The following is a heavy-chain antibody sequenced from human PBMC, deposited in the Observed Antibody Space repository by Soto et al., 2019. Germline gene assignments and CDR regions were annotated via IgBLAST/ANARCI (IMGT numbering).Heavy chain of an antibody. Sequence: SETLSLTCTVSGGSISSGGYYWSWIRQHPGKGLEWIGYTYYSGSTYYNPSLKSRVTISVDTSKNQFSLKLSSVTAADTAVYYCAGESSGSYDRSGDYWGQGTLVTVSS. CDR1: GGSISSGGYY. V-gene: IGHV4-31*03. J-gene: IGHJ4*02. D-gene: IGHD3-10*01. CDR3: AGESSGSYDRSGDY. CDR2: TYYSGST.